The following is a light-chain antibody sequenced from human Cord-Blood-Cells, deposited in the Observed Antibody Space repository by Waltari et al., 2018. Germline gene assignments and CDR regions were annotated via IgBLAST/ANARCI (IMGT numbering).Light chain of an antibody. CDR1: QDISNY. Sequence: DIQMTQSPSSLSASVGDRVTLTCQASQDISNYLNWYQQKPGKAPKFLIYDASNLETGVPSRFSGSGSGTDFTFTISSLQPEDIATYYCQQYDNLPPYTFGQGTKLEIK. CDR3: QQYDNLPPYT. V-gene: IGKV1-33*01. CDR2: DAS. J-gene: IGKJ2*01.